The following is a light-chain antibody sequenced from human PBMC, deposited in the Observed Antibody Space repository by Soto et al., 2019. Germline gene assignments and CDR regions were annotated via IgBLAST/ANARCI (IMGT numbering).Light chain of an antibody. V-gene: IGKV3-15*01. J-gene: IGKJ1*01. Sequence: EILMTQSPATLSVSPGERATVSCRASQSVSSNLAWYQQKPGQAPRLLIYGASTRATGIPARFSGSGSGTEFTLIISSLQSEDSAVYYCQQYNSWLWTFGQGTKVDIK. CDR3: QQYNSWLWT. CDR2: GAS. CDR1: QSVSSN.